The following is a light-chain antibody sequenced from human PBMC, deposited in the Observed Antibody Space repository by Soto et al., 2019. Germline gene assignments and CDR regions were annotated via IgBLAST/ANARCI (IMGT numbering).Light chain of an antibody. Sequence: QPVLTQSPSASASLGASVKLTCTLSSGHSTYAIAWHQQQPGKGPRYLMKLNSDGSHNKGDGIPDRFSGSNSGAERYLTISSLQSEDEADYYCQTWGTGIRVFGGGTQLTVL. CDR2: LNSDGSH. J-gene: IGLJ3*02. V-gene: IGLV4-69*01. CDR1: SGHSTYA. CDR3: QTWGTGIRV.